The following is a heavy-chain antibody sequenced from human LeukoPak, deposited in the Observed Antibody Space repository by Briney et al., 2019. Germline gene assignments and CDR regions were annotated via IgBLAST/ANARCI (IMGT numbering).Heavy chain of an antibody. CDR3: ARVTAYCGGDCYTGDFDY. Sequence: ASVKVSCKASGYTFTSYDINWVRQATGQGLEWMGWMNPNSGNTGYAQKFQGRVTMTRNTSISTAYMELSSLRSEDTAVYYCARVTAYCGGDCYTGDFDYWGQGTLVTVSS. D-gene: IGHD2-21*01. CDR1: GYTFTSYD. CDR2: MNPNSGNT. V-gene: IGHV1-8*01. J-gene: IGHJ4*02.